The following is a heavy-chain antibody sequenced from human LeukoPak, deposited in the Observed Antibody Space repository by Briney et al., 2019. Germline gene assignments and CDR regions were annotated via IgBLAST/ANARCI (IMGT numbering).Heavy chain of an antibody. CDR2: IYPGDSDT. Sequence: GESLKISCKGSGYRFASYWIGWVRQMPGKGLEWMGIIYPGDSDTRYSPSFQGQVTISADKSISTAYLQWSSLKASDTAMYYCARPYCSSTSCYRLDYWGQGTLVTVSS. CDR1: GYRFASYW. D-gene: IGHD2-2*02. CDR3: ARPYCSSTSCYRLDY. J-gene: IGHJ4*02. V-gene: IGHV5-51*01.